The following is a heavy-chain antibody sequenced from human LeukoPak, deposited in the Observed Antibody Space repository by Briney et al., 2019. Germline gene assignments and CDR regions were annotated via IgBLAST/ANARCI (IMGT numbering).Heavy chain of an antibody. CDR3: ATGNDSSGSSPDY. Sequence: ASVKVSCKVSGYTLTELSMHWVRQAPGKGLEWIGGFDPEDGETIYAQKFQGRVTMTEDTSTDTAYMELSSLRSEDTAVYYCATGNDSSGSSPDYWGQGTLVTVSS. CDR1: GYTLTELS. D-gene: IGHD3-22*01. CDR2: FDPEDGET. V-gene: IGHV1-24*01. J-gene: IGHJ4*02.